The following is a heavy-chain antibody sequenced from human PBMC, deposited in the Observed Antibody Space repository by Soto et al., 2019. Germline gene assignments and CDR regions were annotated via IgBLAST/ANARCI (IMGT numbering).Heavy chain of an antibody. V-gene: IGHV1-3*01. CDR2: INAGNGNT. J-gene: IGHJ4*02. Sequence: QVQLVQSGAEVKNPGASVKVSCKASGYTFTSYAMHWVRQAPGQRLEWMGWINAGNGNTKYSQKFQGRVTITRDTSASTAYMELSSLRSEDTAVYYCARGESSSWYSLDYWGQGTLVTVSS. CDR3: ARGESSSWYSLDY. CDR1: GYTFTSYA. D-gene: IGHD6-13*01.